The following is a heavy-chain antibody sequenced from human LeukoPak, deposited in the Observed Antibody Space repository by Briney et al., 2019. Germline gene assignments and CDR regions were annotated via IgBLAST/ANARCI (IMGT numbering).Heavy chain of an antibody. CDR2: INPNSGST. V-gene: IGHV1-2*02. D-gene: IGHD3-10*01. CDR1: RYTFTDYY. J-gene: IGHJ6*03. CDR3: ARDRGEAASYYYMDV. Sequence: ASVKVSCKASRYTFTDYYMHWVRQAPGQGLEWMGWINPNSGSTNYAQKFQGRVTMTRDTSTSTAYMELSRLRSDDTAVYYCARDRGEAASYYYMDVWGKGTTVTVSS.